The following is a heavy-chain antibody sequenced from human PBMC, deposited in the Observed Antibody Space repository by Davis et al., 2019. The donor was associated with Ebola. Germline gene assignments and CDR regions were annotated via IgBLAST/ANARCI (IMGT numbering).Heavy chain of an antibody. V-gene: IGHV3-23*01. CDR3: AKPLNGWTTFDN. CDR1: GFNFVSYA. CDR2: LSVSYDSP. D-gene: IGHD3/OR15-3a*01. J-gene: IGHJ4*02. Sequence: PGGSLRLSCTASGFNFVSYAMTWVRQAPGKGLEWVSSLSVSYDSPYYADSVKGRFTISRDNSKNTLYLQMNSLRVEDTAVYYCAKPLNGWTTFDNWGQGTLVTVSS.